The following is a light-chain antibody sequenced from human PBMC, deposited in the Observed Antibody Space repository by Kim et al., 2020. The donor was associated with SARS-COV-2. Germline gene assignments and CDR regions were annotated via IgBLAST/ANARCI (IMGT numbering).Light chain of an antibody. CDR1: SLRSYY. Sequence: SSELTQYPVVSVALGQTVRITCQGDSLRSYYATWYQQKPGQAPLLVIYGKNNRPSGIPDRFSGSSSGSTASLTITGAQAEDEADYYCNSRDNSDNHVLFGGGTQLTVL. CDR3: NSRDNSDNHVL. V-gene: IGLV3-19*01. J-gene: IGLJ2*01. CDR2: GKN.